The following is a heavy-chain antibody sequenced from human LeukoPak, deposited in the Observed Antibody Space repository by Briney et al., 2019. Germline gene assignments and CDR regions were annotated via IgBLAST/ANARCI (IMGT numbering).Heavy chain of an antibody. J-gene: IGHJ3*02. CDR2: ISGSGGST. CDR1: GFTFSSYA. D-gene: IGHD3-10*01. V-gene: IGHV3-23*01. CDR3: ASITMVRGVIIMEAFDI. Sequence: GGSLRLSCAASGFTFSSYAMSWVRRAPGKGLEWVSAISGSGGSTYYADSVKGRFTISRDNSKNTLYLQMNSLRAEDTAVYYCASITMVRGVIIMEAFDIWGQGTMVTVSS.